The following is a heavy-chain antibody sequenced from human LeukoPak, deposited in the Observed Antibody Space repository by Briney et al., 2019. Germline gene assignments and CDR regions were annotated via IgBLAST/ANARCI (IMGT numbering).Heavy chain of an antibody. D-gene: IGHD5-18*01. Sequence: PGGSLRLSCAASGFTFSDYYMSWIRQAPGKGLEWVSYISSSGSTIYYADSVKGRFTISRDNAKNSLYLQMNSLRAEDTAVYYCAARASGGESYGIFDYWGQGTLVTVSS. CDR3: AARASGGESYGIFDY. CDR2: ISSSGSTI. V-gene: IGHV3-11*01. J-gene: IGHJ4*02. CDR1: GFTFSDYY.